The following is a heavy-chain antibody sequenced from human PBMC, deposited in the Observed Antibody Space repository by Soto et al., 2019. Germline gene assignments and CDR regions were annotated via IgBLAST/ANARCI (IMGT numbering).Heavy chain of an antibody. CDR2: VSFGGST. D-gene: IGHD2-15*01. V-gene: IGHV3-23*01. Sequence: DVQLLESGGGLVQPEGSLRLSCAASGFTFSSYAMGWVRQGPGKGLEWVAVVSFGGSTHYADSVRGRFTISRDNSKNTLSLEMNSLTVEDTAVYFCAKRRGAGGHFDYWGQGALVTVSS. J-gene: IGHJ4*02. CDR1: GFTFSSYA. CDR3: AKRRGAGGHFDY.